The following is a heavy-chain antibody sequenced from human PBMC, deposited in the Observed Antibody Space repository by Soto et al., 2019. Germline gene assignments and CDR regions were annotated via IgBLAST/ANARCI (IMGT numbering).Heavy chain of an antibody. CDR2: IYWDDDK. CDR1: GFSLSTSGVG. Sequence: QITLKESGPTLVKPTQTLTLTCTFSGFSLSTSGVGVGWIRQPPGKALEWLALIYWDDDKRYSPSLKSRLTSTKDPSNNHVVLTMTHMDTADRATHYCALIDTTSLFGVVITTHAYAFWRQGTIVTVSS. D-gene: IGHD3-3*01. V-gene: IGHV2-5*02. CDR3: ALIDTTSLFGVVITTHAYAF. J-gene: IGHJ3*01.